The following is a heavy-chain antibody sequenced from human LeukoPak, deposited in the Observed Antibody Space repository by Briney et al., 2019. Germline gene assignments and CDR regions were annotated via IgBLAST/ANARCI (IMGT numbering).Heavy chain of an antibody. D-gene: IGHD1-1*01. Sequence: PSETLSLTCTVSGGSISSSSYYWGWVRQPPGKGLEWIGSIYCSGSTYYNPSLKSRVTISVDTSKNQFSLKLSSVTAADTAVYYCARHPIRYNWKPFDYWGQGTLVTVSS. J-gene: IGHJ4*02. CDR1: GGSISSSSYY. V-gene: IGHV4-39*01. CDR2: IYCSGST. CDR3: ARHPIRYNWKPFDY.